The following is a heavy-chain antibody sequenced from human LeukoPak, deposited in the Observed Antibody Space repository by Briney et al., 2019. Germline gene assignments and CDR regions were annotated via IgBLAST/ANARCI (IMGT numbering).Heavy chain of an antibody. CDR3: ARDPDIVVVPAPGYYYYGMDV. CDR2: INPSGDST. D-gene: IGHD2-2*01. Sequence: ASVKVSCKASGYTFTNYFMHWVRLVPGQGLVWVGIINPSGDSTNYAQKFQGRVTITADESTSTAYMELSSLRSEDTAVYYCARDPDIVVVPAPGYYYYGMDVWGQGTTVTVSS. J-gene: IGHJ6*02. CDR1: GYTFTNYF. V-gene: IGHV1-46*01.